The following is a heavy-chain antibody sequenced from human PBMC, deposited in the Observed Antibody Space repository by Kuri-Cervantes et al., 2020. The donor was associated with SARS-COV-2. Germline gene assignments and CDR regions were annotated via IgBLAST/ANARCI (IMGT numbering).Heavy chain of an antibody. Sequence: SETLSLTCTVSGGSISSGGYYWSWIRQHPGKGLEWIGEINHSGSTNYNPSLKSRVTISVDTSKNQFSLKLSSVTAADTAVYYCARGRDKRYSSGSYYYYGMDVWGQGTTVTVSS. CDR1: GGSISSGGYY. CDR2: INHSGST. J-gene: IGHJ6*02. V-gene: IGHV4-39*07. D-gene: IGHD6-19*01. CDR3: ARGRDKRYSSGSYYYYGMDV.